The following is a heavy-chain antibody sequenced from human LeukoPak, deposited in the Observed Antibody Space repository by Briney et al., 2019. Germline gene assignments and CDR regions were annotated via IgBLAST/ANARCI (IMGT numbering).Heavy chain of an antibody. Sequence: GGSLRLSCAASGFTLSSYWMHWVRQAPGKGLVWVSRINGDGRITTYAGSVKGRFTTSRDTAKNTLYLQMNSLRAEDTAVYYCARAYCSSTSCYTYYFDYWGQGTLVTVSS. J-gene: IGHJ4*02. CDR1: GFTLSSYW. CDR2: INGDGRIT. CDR3: ARAYCSSTSCYTYYFDY. V-gene: IGHV3-74*01. D-gene: IGHD2-2*02.